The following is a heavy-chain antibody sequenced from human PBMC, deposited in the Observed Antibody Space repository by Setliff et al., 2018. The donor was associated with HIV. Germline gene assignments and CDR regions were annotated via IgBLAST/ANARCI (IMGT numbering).Heavy chain of an antibody. Sequence: ASVKVSCKASGYRFTNHNIHWVQQAPGEGLHWMGGIIPIFGTANYAQKFQSRVTITADKSTSTIYMELSSLRSDDTAVYYCARGQGVHFWVNDAFDIWGQGTMVTVSS. V-gene: IGHV1-69*06. J-gene: IGHJ3*02. D-gene: IGHD3-10*01. CDR3: ARGQGVHFWVNDAFDI. CDR2: IIPIFGTA. CDR1: GYRFTNHN.